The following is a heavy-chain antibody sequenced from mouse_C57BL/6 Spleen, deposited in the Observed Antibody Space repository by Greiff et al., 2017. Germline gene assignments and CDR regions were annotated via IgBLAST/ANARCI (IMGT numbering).Heavy chain of an antibody. CDR1: GYAFSSYW. V-gene: IGHV1-80*01. D-gene: IGHD2-4*01. J-gene: IGHJ1*03. CDR2: IYPGDGGT. Sequence: VQLQQSGAELVKPGASVKISCKASGYAFSSYWMNWVKQRPGKGLEWIGQIYPGDGGTNYNGKFKGKATLTADKSSSTAYMQLSSLTSEDSAVYFCARRDYDYDVGYIDVWGTGTTVTVSS. CDR3: ARRDYDYDVGYIDV.